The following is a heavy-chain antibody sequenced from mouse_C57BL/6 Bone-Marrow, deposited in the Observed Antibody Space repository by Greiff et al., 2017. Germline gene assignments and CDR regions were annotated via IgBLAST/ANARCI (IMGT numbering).Heavy chain of an antibody. J-gene: IGHJ1*03. CDR1: GFNIKDDY. Sequence: VQLQQSGAELVRPGASVKLSCTASGFNIKDDYMHWVKQRPEQGLEWIGWIDPENGDTEYASTFQGKATITADTTSNTAYLQLSSLKSEDTAIYYCTTPLITTVVAKWYFDVWGTGTTVTVSS. CDR3: TTPLITTVVAKWYFDV. CDR2: IDPENGDT. V-gene: IGHV14-4*01. D-gene: IGHD1-1*01.